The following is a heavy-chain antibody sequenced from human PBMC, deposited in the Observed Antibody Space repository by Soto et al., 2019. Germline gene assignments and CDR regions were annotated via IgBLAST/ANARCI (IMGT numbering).Heavy chain of an antibody. Sequence: GGSLRLSCAASGVTFTSYAMTWVRQVPGEGLQWVSSIGKSGDSTYYADSVKGRFTTSRDNSKNTLYLQMNSLRAEDTAIYYCAKGSFGFDYWGQGTLVTVSS. CDR1: GVTFTSYA. D-gene: IGHD3-10*01. V-gene: IGHV3-23*01. CDR2: IGKSGDST. CDR3: AKGSFGFDY. J-gene: IGHJ4*02.